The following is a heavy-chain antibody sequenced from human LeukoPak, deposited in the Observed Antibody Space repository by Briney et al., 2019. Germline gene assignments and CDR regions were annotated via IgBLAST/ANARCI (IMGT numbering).Heavy chain of an antibody. V-gene: IGHV4-61*02. CDR3: ARGTYYYDSSGPQDAFDI. CDR2: IYTSGST. D-gene: IGHD3-22*01. Sequence: SQTLSLTCTVSGGSISSGSYYWSWIRQPAGKGLEWIGRIYTSGSTNYNPSLKSRVTISVDTSKNQFSLKLSSVTAADTAVYYCARGTYYYDSSGPQDAFDIWGQGTMVTVSS. J-gene: IGHJ3*02. CDR1: GGSISSGSYY.